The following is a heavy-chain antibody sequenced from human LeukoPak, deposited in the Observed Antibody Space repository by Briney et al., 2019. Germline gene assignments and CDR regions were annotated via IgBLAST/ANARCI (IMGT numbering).Heavy chain of an antibody. J-gene: IGHJ5*02. CDR1: GGSFSGYY. CDR2: INHSGST. CDR3: ARHLRYGSSWPNWFDP. V-gene: IGHV4-34*01. D-gene: IGHD6-13*01. Sequence: SETLSLTCAVYGGSFSGYYWSWIRQPPGKGLEWIGEINHSGSTNYNPSLKSRVTISVDTSKNQFSLKLSSVTAADTAVYYCARHLRYGSSWPNWFDPWGQGTLVTVSS.